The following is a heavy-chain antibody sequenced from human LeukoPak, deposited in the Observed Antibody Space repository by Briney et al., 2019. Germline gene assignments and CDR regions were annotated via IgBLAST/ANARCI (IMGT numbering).Heavy chain of an antibody. V-gene: IGHV3-23*01. CDR2: ISGSGGST. Sequence: GGSLRLSCAASGFTFTTYAMSWVRQAPGKGLEWVSAISGSGGSTYYADSVKGRFTISRDNSKNTLYLQMNSLRAEDTAVYYCAKASIHSLPLYWGQGTLVTVSS. CDR1: GFTFTTYA. CDR3: AKASIHSLPLY. J-gene: IGHJ4*02. D-gene: IGHD2-21*01.